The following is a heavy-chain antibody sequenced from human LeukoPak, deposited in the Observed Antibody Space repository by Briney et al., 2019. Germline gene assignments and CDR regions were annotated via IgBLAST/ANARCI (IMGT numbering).Heavy chain of an antibody. J-gene: IGHJ4*02. CDR1: GYTFTTYD. Sequence: ASVKVSCKASGYTFTTYDINWVRQAPGQGLEWMGWMTPNSGDTGYAQNFQGRVTMTRNTSISTAYMELSSLRSEDTAVYYCARPPGNAVTSIYWGQGILVTVSS. CDR3: ARPPGNAVTSIY. V-gene: IGHV1-8*01. CDR2: MTPNSGDT. D-gene: IGHD4-17*01.